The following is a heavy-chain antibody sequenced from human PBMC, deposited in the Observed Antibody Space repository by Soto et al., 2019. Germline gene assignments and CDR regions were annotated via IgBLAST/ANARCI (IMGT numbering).Heavy chain of an antibody. J-gene: IGHJ6*03. CDR3: AKDIGDIVVVADYYYVNV. CDR2: ISGGGGRT. CDR1: GFTFSSYS. V-gene: IGHV3-23*01. D-gene: IGHD2-21*01. Sequence: PGGSLRLSCAASGFTFSSYSMNWVRQAPGKGLEWVSSISGGGGRTDYADSVKGRFTISKDKSKNTLYLQMNSLRVEDTAVYYCAKDIGDIVVVADYYYVNVWGKGTTVTVSS.